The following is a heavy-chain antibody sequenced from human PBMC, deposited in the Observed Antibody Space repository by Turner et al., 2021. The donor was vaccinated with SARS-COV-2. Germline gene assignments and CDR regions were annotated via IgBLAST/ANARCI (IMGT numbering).Heavy chain of an antibody. CDR1: GFTFSSYA. CDR3: AKDSGILTGYGYYYYGMDV. Sequence: QVQLVESGGGVVQPGRSLRLSCAASGFTFSSYAMHWVRQAPGKGLEWVAFISYDGSNKYYTDSVKGRFTISRDNSKNTLYLQMNSLRAEDTAVYYCAKDSGILTGYGYYYYGMDVWGQGTTVTVSS. V-gene: IGHV3-30-3*01. J-gene: IGHJ6*02. D-gene: IGHD3-9*01. CDR2: ISYDGSNK.